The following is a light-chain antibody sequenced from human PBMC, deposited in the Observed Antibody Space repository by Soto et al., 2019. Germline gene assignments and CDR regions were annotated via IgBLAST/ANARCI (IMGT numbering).Light chain of an antibody. J-gene: IGKJ5*01. Sequence: EIVLTQSPGTLSLSPGERATLSCRASQSVSSSYLAWYQQKPGQAPRLLIYGASSRATGIPYRFSGSGSGTNFTITNYILEPEDFAVYYCQQYGRSPLTFGQGTRLEIK. V-gene: IGKV3-20*01. CDR1: QSVSSSY. CDR2: GAS. CDR3: QQYGRSPLT.